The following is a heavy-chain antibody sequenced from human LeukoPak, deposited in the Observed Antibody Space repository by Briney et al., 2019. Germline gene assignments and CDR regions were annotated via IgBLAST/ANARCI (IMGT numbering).Heavy chain of an antibody. CDR3: SRGKYTAAFDI. V-gene: IGHV3-48*01. Sequence: SGGSLRLSCAASGFTFSSYSMNWVRQAPGKGLEWVSYISSSSSTIYYADSVKGRFTISRDNAKNSLYLQMNSLRAEDTAVYYCSRGKYTAAFDIWGQGTMVTVSS. D-gene: IGHD5-18*01. CDR1: GFTFSSYS. J-gene: IGHJ3*02. CDR2: ISSSSSTI.